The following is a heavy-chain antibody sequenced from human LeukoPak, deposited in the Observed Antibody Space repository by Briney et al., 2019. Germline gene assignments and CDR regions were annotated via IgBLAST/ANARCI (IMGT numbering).Heavy chain of an antibody. J-gene: IGHJ4*02. CDR1: GLILRGHA. V-gene: IGHV3-23*01. D-gene: IGHD6-19*01. CDR3: AKGYSSGWTPFDY. Sequence: HSGGSLRLSCEASGLILRGHAMSWVRQAPGKGLEWVSGIGDSGEIERYADSVKGRFTISRDNFRNTVYLEMRSLRPEDTAVYYCAKGYSSGWTPFDYWGQGPQVTVSS. CDR2: IGDSGEIE.